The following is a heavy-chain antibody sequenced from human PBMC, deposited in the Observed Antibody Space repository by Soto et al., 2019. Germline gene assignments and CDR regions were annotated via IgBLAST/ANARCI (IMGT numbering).Heavy chain of an antibody. D-gene: IGHD3-3*01. V-gene: IGHV4-59*01. CDR1: GGSISSYY. J-gene: IGHJ5*02. Sequence: SETLSLTCTVSGGSISSYYWSWIRQPPGKGLEWIGYIYYSGSTNYNPSLKSRVTISVDTSKNQFSLKLSSVTAADTAVYYCARGSYDFWSGGGYNWFDPWGQGTLVTVS. CDR2: IYYSGST. CDR3: ARGSYDFWSGGGYNWFDP.